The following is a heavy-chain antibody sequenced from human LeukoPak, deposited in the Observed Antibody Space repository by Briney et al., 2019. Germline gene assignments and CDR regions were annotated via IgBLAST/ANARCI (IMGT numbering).Heavy chain of an antibody. CDR3: ARVGYYYDSSGYYYYFDY. CDR1: GFTFSSYS. Sequence: GGSLRLSCAASGFTFSSYSMNWVRQAPGKGLEWVSSISSSSSYIYYADSVKGRFTISRDNAKNSLYLQMNSLRAEDTAVYYCARVGYYYDSSGYYYYFDYWGQGTLVTVSS. J-gene: IGHJ4*02. D-gene: IGHD3-22*01. CDR2: ISSSSSYI. V-gene: IGHV3-21*01.